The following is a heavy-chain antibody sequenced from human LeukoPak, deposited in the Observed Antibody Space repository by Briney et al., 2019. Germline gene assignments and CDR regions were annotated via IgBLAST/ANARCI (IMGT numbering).Heavy chain of an antibody. CDR3: ATRRCSSTSCFFDY. CDR2: IKQDGSEK. J-gene: IGHJ4*02. D-gene: IGHD2-2*01. CDR1: GFTFSSYW. V-gene: IGHV3-7*01. Sequence: GGSLRLSCAASGFTFSSYWMSWVRQAPGKGLEWVANIKQDGSEKYYVDSVKGRFTISRDNAKNSLYLQMNSLRAEDTAVYYCATRRCSSTSCFFDYWGQGTLVTVSS.